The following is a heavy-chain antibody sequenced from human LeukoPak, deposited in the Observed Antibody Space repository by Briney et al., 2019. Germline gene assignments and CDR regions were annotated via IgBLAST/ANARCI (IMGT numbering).Heavy chain of an antibody. J-gene: IGHJ4*02. V-gene: IGHV4-59*08. CDR3: ARFDGSGSYYNY. Sequence: SETLSLTCTVSGGSINSYYWSWIRQPPGKGLEWIGYIYYSGSTNYNPSLKSRVTISVDTSKNQFSLKLSSVTAADTAVYYCARFDGSGSYYNYWGQGTLVTVSS. CDR1: GGSINSYY. CDR2: IYYSGST. D-gene: IGHD3-10*01.